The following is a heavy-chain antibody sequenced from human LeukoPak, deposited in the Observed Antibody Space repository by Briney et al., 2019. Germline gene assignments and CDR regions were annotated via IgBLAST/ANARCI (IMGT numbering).Heavy chain of an antibody. CDR1: GDSVSSNSAT. J-gene: IGHJ5*02. Sequence: QTLSLTRAISGDSVSSNSATWNWIRQSPSRGLEWLGRTYYRSKWYKDYAVSVKRRININQDTSKKQFSLPLNSVTPTDSTVFYCTRDPRDDFWFDPWGEGALVTVSP. D-gene: IGHD5-24*01. V-gene: IGHV6-1*01. CDR2: TYYRSKWYK. CDR3: TRDPRDDFWFDP.